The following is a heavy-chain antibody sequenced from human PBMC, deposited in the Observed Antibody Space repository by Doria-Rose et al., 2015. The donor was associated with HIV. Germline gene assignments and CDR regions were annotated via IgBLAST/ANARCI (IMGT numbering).Heavy chain of an antibody. J-gene: IGHJ3*02. D-gene: IGHD2-21*01. V-gene: IGHV4-4*02. Sequence: QVQLPQWGPGLVKPSGTLSLTCAVSGASIGSSNWWSCVRQPPGKGLEWIGEIYHTGSTNYDPSLKSRVTISADKSTNQVSLKLSSGTAADTAIYYCARTWCGGDCYPDAFDIGGQGTVVTV. CDR3: ARTWCGGDCYPDAFDI. CDR2: IYHTGST. CDR1: GASIGSSNW.